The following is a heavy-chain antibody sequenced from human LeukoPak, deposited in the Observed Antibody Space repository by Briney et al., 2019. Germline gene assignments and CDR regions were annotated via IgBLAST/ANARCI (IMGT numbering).Heavy chain of an antibody. J-gene: IGHJ4*02. Sequence: GGSLRLSCAASGFTFSSYWVSWVRQAPGKGLEWVANIKQDGSEKYYVDSVKGRFTISRDNAKNSLYLQMNSLRAEDTAVYYCARDSYDFWSGYYIDYWGQGTLVTVSS. D-gene: IGHD3-3*01. V-gene: IGHV3-7*01. CDR1: GFTFSSYW. CDR3: ARDSYDFWSGYYIDY. CDR2: IKQDGSEK.